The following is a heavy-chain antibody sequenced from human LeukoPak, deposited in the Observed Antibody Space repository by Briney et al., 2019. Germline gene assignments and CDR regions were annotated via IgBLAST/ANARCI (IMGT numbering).Heavy chain of an antibody. D-gene: IGHD3-22*01. V-gene: IGHV3-23*01. Sequence: GGSLRLSCVASGFTFNTYAMSWVRQAPGKGLEWVSTFSGSGERTYYTDSVKGRFTISRDNSKNTLYLQMNSLRAEDTALYYCAKDKSSSSGFYRYWGQGTLVTVSS. CDR3: AKDKSSSSGFYRY. J-gene: IGHJ4*02. CDR1: GFTFNTYA. CDR2: FSGSGERT.